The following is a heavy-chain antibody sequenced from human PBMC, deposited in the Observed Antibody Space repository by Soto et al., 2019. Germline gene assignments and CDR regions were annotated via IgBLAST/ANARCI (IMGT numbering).Heavy chain of an antibody. Sequence: KGLEWIGYIYYSGSTNYNHSLKSRVTISVDTSKNQFSLKLSSVTAADTAVYYCARTPSGCFFFQAEDDIRDTVPVSAFLLNRSSDL. V-gene: IGHV4-59*01. CDR3: ARTPSGCFFFQAEDDIRDTVPVSAFLLNRSSDL. D-gene: IGHD3-3*02. J-gene: IGHJ2*01. CDR2: IYYSGST.